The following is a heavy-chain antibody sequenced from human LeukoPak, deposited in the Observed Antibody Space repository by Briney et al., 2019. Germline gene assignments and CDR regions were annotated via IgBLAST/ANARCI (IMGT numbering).Heavy chain of an antibody. Sequence: GRAVRLSCAASGFTFSSYGMHGVRQAPGKGLEWVAVISYDGSNKYYADSVKGRFTISRDNSKNTLYLKMNSLRAEDTAVYYCAKVLSGLRYFDWLSDAFDIWGQGTMVTVSS. CDR1: GFTFSSYG. CDR2: ISYDGSNK. D-gene: IGHD3-9*01. J-gene: IGHJ3*02. V-gene: IGHV3-30*18. CDR3: AKVLSGLRYFDWLSDAFDI.